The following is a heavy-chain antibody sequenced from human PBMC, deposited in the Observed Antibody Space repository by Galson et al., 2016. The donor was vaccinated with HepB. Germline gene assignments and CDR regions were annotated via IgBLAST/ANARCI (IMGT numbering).Heavy chain of an antibody. CDR3: AKGAMNF. D-gene: IGHD1-7*01. J-gene: IGHJ4*02. CDR2: IMSRGTT. Sequence: SLRLSCAASGFTFTNSAMTWVRQAPGQGLEWVSTIMSRGTTYYGDSIKGRFTVSRDANTLYLHMNSLRLDDTAMYYCAKGAMNFRGQGTPVTVSS. CDR1: GFTFTNSA. V-gene: IGHV3-23*01.